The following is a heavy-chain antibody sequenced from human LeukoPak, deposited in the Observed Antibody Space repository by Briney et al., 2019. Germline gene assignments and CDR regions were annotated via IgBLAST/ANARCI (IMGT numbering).Heavy chain of an antibody. V-gene: IGHV3-7*05. Sequence: PGGSLRLSCAASGFTFSSYAMSWVRQAPGKGLEWVANINQDGSQKYYVDSVRGRFTISRDNAKNSLYLQMDSLRAEDTAVYYCARDYRWGQGTLVTVSS. CDR1: GFTFSSYA. D-gene: IGHD3-16*02. CDR2: INQDGSQK. J-gene: IGHJ4*02. CDR3: ARDYR.